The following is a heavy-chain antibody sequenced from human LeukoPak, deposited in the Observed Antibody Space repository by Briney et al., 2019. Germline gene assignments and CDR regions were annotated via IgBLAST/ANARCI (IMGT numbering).Heavy chain of an antibody. J-gene: IGHJ3*02. V-gene: IGHV1-8*03. D-gene: IGHD6-19*01. Sequence: GASVKVSCKASGYTFTSYDVNWVRQATGQGLEWMGWMNPNSGNTGYAQKFQGRVTITRDTSASTAYMELSSLRSEDTAVYYCARGAVAEDAFDIWGQGTMVTVSS. CDR2: MNPNSGNT. CDR3: ARGAVAEDAFDI. CDR1: GYTFTSYD.